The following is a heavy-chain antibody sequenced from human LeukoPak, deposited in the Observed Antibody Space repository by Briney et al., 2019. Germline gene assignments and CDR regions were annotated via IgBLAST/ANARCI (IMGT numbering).Heavy chain of an antibody. CDR1: GFTFSSYS. Sequence: PGGSLGLSCAASGFTFSSYSMNWVRQAPGKGLEWVSSISSSSSYIYYADSVKGRFTISRDNAKNSLYLQMNSLRAEDTAVYYCARDGIAAAGTVYYYYYGMDVWGQGTTVTVSS. J-gene: IGHJ6*02. D-gene: IGHD6-13*01. CDR2: ISSSSSYI. CDR3: ARDGIAAAGTVYYYYYGMDV. V-gene: IGHV3-21*01.